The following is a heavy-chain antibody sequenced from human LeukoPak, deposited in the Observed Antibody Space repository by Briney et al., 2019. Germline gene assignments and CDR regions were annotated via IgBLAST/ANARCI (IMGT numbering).Heavy chain of an antibody. V-gene: IGHV3-30*04. CDR2: ISYDGSNK. CDR1: GFTFSSYA. J-gene: IGHJ4*02. CDR3: AKGGLDWSRPLDY. Sequence: GGSLRLSCAASGFTFSSYAMHWVRQAPGKGLEWVAVISYDGSNKYYADSVKGRFTISRDNSKSTLYVQMNSLRAEDTAVYYCAKGGLDWSRPLDYWGQGTQVTVSS. D-gene: IGHD3-9*01.